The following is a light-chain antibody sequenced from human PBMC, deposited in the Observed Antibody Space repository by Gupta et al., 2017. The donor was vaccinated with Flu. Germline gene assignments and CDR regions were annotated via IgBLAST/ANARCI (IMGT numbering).Light chain of an antibody. Sequence: DIQMTQSPSTLSASVGDRVTITCRASQSISSWLAWYQQKPGKAPKLLIYKASSLESGVPSRFSGSGSGTEFTLTISSLQPDDFATYYCQQYTSYSRTFGPGTKVELQ. V-gene: IGKV1-5*03. CDR2: KAS. J-gene: IGKJ1*01. CDR3: QQYTSYSRT. CDR1: QSISSW.